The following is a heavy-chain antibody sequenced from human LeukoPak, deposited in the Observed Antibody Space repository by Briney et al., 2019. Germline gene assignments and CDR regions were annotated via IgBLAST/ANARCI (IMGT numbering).Heavy chain of an antibody. CDR3: ARLNRGYNYANDY. CDR2: IYSSGST. Sequence: SETLSLTCSVSGGSISDYYWSWIRQPPGRGLEWIGNIYSSGSTNYNPSLKSQVTISVDTSENQFSLKLSSVTAADTAVYYGARLNRGYNYANDYWGQGTLVTVSS. CDR1: GGSISDYY. V-gene: IGHV4-59*08. D-gene: IGHD3-16*01. J-gene: IGHJ4*02.